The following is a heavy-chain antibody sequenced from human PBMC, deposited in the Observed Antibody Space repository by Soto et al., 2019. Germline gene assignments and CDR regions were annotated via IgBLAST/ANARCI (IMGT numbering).Heavy chain of an antibody. D-gene: IGHD3-9*01. CDR3: ARGKAAGLTGYYAFDI. J-gene: IGHJ3*02. Sequence: SETLSLTCAVYGGSFSGYYWSWIRQPPGKGLEWIGEINHSGSTNYNPSLKSRVTISVDTSKNQFSRKLSSVTAADTAVYYCARGKAAGLTGYYAFDIWGQGTMVTVSS. CDR1: GGSFSGYY. CDR2: INHSGST. V-gene: IGHV4-34*01.